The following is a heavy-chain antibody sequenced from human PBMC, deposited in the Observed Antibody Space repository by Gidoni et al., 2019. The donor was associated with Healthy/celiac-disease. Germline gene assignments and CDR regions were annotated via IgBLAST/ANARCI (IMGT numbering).Heavy chain of an antibody. Sequence: QVQLQESGPGLVKPSETLSLTCTVSGGSISSYYWSWIRQPPGKGLEWIGYIYYSGSTNYNPSLKSRVTISVDTSKNQFSLKLSSVTAADTAVYYCARETGVGAFDIWGQGTMVTVSS. CDR1: GGSISSYY. CDR3: ARETGVGAFDI. V-gene: IGHV4-59*01. J-gene: IGHJ3*02. D-gene: IGHD7-27*01. CDR2: IYYSGST.